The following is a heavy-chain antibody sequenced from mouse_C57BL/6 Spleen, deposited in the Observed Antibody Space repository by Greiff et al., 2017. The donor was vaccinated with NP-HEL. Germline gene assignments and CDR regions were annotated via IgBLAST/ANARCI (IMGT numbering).Heavy chain of an antibody. Sequence: EVQLLQSGPGLVQPGDSVKISCKSSGYTFTDYYMNWVKQSQGKSLEWIGAINPDNGGTSYHQKFKGKATFTVDKSSSTAYMEVRSLTSEDAAVYYCAREGGSRYGGWFAYGGKGVLVTVSA. J-gene: IGHJ3*01. D-gene: IGHD1-1*01. CDR2: INPDNGGT. CDR3: AREGGSRYGGWFAY. V-gene: IGHV1-26*01. CDR1: GYTFTDYY.